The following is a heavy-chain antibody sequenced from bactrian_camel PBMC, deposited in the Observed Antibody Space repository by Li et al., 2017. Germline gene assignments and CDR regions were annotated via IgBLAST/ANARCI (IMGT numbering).Heavy chain of an antibody. V-gene: IGHV3S6*01. CDR3: AVGSRTTEEYKN. D-gene: IGHD6*01. CDR2: AHTGGSAK. J-gene: IGHJ4*01. CDR1: GLSFSSLC. Sequence: HVQLVESGGGSVQAGGSLKLSCVISGLSFSSLCIGWFRQVPGKEREVVAGAHTGGSAKFYADSVKGRFTISRDNAKNLLYLQMNSLKTEDTAVYYCAVGSRTTEEYKNRGRGTQVTVSS.